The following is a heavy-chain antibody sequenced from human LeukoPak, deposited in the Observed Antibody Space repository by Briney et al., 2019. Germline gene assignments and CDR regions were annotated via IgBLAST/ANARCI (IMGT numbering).Heavy chain of an antibody. Sequence: SETLSLTCTVSGGSISSYYWSWIRQPAGKGLEWIGRIYTSGTTHYNPSLKSRVTMSVDTSKNQFSLKLSSVTAADTAVYYCARAKNRFYDSSGYGYFDYWGQGTLVTVSS. CDR3: ARAKNRFYDSSGYGYFDY. V-gene: IGHV4-4*07. CDR2: IYTSGTT. J-gene: IGHJ4*02. CDR1: GGSISSYY. D-gene: IGHD3-22*01.